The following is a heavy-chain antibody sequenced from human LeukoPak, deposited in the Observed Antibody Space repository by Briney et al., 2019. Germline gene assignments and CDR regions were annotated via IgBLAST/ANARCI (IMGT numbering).Heavy chain of an antibody. CDR1: GYTFTGYY. J-gene: IGHJ4*02. CDR3: ARWVGSKYYFDY. D-gene: IGHD4-11*01. CDR2: INPNSGST. Sequence: ASVKVSCKASGYTFTGYYMHWVRQAPGQGLEWMGWINPNSGSTNYAQKFQGRVTMTRDTSISTAYMELSRLRSDDTAVYYCARWVGSKYYFDYWGQGTLVTVSS. V-gene: IGHV1-2*02.